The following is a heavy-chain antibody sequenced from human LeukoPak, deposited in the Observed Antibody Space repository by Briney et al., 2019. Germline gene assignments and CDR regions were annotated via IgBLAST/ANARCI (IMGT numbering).Heavy chain of an antibody. D-gene: IGHD2-15*01. CDR2: IGKDGSEQ. CDR3: TRDIVYLQLEY. CDR1: GFAFANYW. J-gene: IGHJ4*02. Sequence: GGSLRLSCAASGFAFANYWMVWVRQAPGKGLGWVASIGKDGSEQAYADSVKGRFTISRDNARNSLYLQMSSLRVEDTATYYCTRDIVYLQLEYWGQGALVSVSS. V-gene: IGHV3-7*01.